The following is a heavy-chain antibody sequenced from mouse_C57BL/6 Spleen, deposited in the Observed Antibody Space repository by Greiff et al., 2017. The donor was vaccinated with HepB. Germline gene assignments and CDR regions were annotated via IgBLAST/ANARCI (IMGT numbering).Heavy chain of an antibody. D-gene: IGHD2-4*01. J-gene: IGHJ4*01. CDR1: GFTFSSYG. Sequence: EVQRVESGGDLVKPGGSLKLSCAASGFTFSSYGMPWVRQTPDKRLEWVATISSGGSYTYYPDRVKGRFTISRNNAKNTLYLQMSSLKSEDTAMYYCARNLYDYDRDYAMDYWGQGTSVTVSS. CDR3: ARNLYDYDRDYAMDY. CDR2: ISSGGSYT. V-gene: IGHV5-6*01.